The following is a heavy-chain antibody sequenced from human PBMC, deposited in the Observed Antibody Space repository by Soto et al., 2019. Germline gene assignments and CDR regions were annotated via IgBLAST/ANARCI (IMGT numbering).Heavy chain of an antibody. Sequence: GGSLRLFCAASGFTFSSCAMGWVRPAPGKGLEWVSDIIDSGASTYYADSVKGRFTISRDNSKSTLYLQMNSLRAEDTALYYCAKGRSYYYYYGVDVWGQGTTVTVSS. CDR1: GFTFSSCA. V-gene: IGHV3-23*01. J-gene: IGHJ6*02. CDR2: IIDSGAST. CDR3: AKGRSYYYYYGVDV.